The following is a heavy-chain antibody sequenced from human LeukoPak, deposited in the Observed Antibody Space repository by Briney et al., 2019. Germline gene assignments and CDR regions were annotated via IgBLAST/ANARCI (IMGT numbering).Heavy chain of an antibody. Sequence: SETLSLTCTVSGGSISSYYWSWIRQPPGKGLEWIGYIYYSGSTNYNPSLKSRVTISVDTSKNQFSLKLSSVTAADTAVYYCATYSSGWPLDAFDIWGQGTMVTVSS. V-gene: IGHV4-59*01. J-gene: IGHJ3*02. CDR3: ATYSSGWPLDAFDI. D-gene: IGHD6-19*01. CDR2: IYYSGST. CDR1: GGSISSYY.